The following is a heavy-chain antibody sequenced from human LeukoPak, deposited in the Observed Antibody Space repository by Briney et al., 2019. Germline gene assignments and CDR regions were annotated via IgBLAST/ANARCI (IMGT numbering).Heavy chain of an antibody. CDR3: ARCGDYGDHVPDY. J-gene: IGHJ4*02. Sequence: PGGSLRLSCAASGFTFSSYSMNWVRQAPGKGLEWVSSISSSSSYIYYADSVKGRFTISRDNTKNSLYLQMNSLRAENTAVYYCARCGDYGDHVPDYWGQGTLVTVSS. CDR2: ISSSSSYI. CDR1: GFTFSSYS. V-gene: IGHV3-21*01. D-gene: IGHD4-17*01.